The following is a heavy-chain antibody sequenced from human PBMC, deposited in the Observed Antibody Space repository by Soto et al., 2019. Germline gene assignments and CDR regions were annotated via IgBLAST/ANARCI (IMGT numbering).Heavy chain of an antibody. CDR1: GGSFSGYY. Sequence: SETLSLTCAVYGGSFSGYYWSWIRQPPGKGLEWIGEINHSGSTNYNPSLKSRVTISVDTSKNQFSLKLSSVTAADTAVYYCARGRGVGGHGHYYYYGMDVWGQGPTVTVS. CDR2: INHSGST. CDR3: ARGRGVGGHGHYYYYGMDV. D-gene: IGHD3-16*01. V-gene: IGHV4-34*01. J-gene: IGHJ6*02.